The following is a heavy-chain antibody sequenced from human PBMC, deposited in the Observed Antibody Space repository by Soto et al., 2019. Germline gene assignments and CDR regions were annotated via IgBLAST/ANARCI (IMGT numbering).Heavy chain of an antibody. Sequence: PSETLSLTCAVSAYSISGGYFWGWIRQPPGRGLEWIGSIYHSGSTDYSPSLKSRLALSIDTSKNQFSLKLSSVTATDTAVYYCARGRAPGHFDYRGQGTLVTVS. V-gene: IGHV4-38-2*01. CDR1: AYSISGGYF. J-gene: IGHJ4*02. CDR3: ARGRAPGHFDY. CDR2: IYHSGST.